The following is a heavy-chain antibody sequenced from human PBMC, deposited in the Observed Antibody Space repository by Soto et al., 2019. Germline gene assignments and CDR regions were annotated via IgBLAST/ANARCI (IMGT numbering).Heavy chain of an antibody. CDR2: INTDWSST. CDR3: ARLGWSGYDHDAFDI. CDR1: GFTFSNYW. V-gene: IGHV3-74*01. J-gene: IGHJ3*02. D-gene: IGHD5-12*01. Sequence: EVQLVESGGGLVQPGGSLRLSCAASGFTFSNYWMHWVRQGPGKGLVWISRINTDWSSTSYADSVKGRFTISRDNTKNTLYLQMNSLRAEDTAVYYCARLGWSGYDHDAFDIWGQGTMVTVSS.